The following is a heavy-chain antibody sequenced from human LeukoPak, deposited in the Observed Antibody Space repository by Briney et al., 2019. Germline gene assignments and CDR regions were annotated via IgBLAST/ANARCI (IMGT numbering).Heavy chain of an antibody. J-gene: IGHJ6*02. D-gene: IGHD2-2*02. V-gene: IGHV4-4*07. CDR3: ARDRAVCSSTSCYIYYYYYGMDV. CDR2: IYTSGST. CDR1: GGSISSYY. Sequence: SETLSLTCTVSGGSISSYYWSWIRQPAGKGLEWIGRIYTSGSTNYNPSLKSRVTMSVDTSKNQFSLKLSSVTAADTAVYYSARDRAVCSSTSCYIYYYYYGMDVWGQGTTVTVSS.